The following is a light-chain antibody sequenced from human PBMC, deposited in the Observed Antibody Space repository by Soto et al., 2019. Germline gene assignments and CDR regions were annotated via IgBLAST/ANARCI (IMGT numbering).Light chain of an antibody. CDR3: QQSNTLPPWT. CDR2: GAS. J-gene: IGKJ1*01. V-gene: IGKV3-15*01. CDR1: QSVSSN. Sequence: ETGMTQSPATLSVSPGERATLSCRASQSVSSNLAWYQQKPGQAPRLLIYGASSRATGIPARFSGSGSGTEFTLTINSLQSEDFAVYDGQQSNTLPPWTVGQGTKVEIK.